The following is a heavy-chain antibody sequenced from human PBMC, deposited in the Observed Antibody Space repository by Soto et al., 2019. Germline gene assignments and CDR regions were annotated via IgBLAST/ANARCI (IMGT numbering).Heavy chain of an antibody. D-gene: IGHD3-9*01. Sequence: GGSLRLSCAASGFTFSSYGMHWVRQAPGKGLEWVSVISYDGTNKYYADSVKGRFTISRDNSKNTLYLQMNSLGTEDTAVYYCAKGPTGLFRYFDWLLPFDYWGQGTLVTVSS. J-gene: IGHJ4*02. CDR1: GFTFSSYG. V-gene: IGHV3-30*18. CDR3: AKGPTGLFRYFDWLLPFDY. CDR2: ISYDGTNK.